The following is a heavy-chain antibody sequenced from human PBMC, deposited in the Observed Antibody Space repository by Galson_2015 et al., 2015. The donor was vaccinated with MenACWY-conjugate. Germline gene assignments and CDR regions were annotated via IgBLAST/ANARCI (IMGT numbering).Heavy chain of an antibody. D-gene: IGHD3-22*01. CDR1: GGSIYSSDHW. Sequence: SETLSLTCSVSGGSIYSSDHWWGWIRQPPGKSLEWIASIHHSETTHYYPSLKSRVSISVDTSKNQFSLKLSSVSAADTAVYYCARLPRGINLILEGSWGQGILVTVSS. CDR2: IHHSETT. V-gene: IGHV4-39*01. CDR3: ARLPRGINLILEGS. J-gene: IGHJ5*02.